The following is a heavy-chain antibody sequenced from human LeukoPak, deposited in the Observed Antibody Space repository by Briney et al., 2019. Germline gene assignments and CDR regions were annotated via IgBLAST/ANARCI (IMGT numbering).Heavy chain of an antibody. V-gene: IGHV1-2*02. CDR3: ARCGAMDAENYYYYMDV. D-gene: IGHD1-26*01. CDR2: INPNSGGT. Sequence: WASVKVSCKASGYTFTGYYMHWVRQAPGQGLEWMGWINPNSGGTNYSQKFQGRVTMTRDTSISTAYMELSRLRSDDTAVYYCARCGAMDAENYYYYMDVWGKGTTVTVSS. CDR1: GYTFTGYY. J-gene: IGHJ6*03.